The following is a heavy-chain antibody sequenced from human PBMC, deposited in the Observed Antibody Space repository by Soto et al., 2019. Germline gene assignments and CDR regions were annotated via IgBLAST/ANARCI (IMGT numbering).Heavy chain of an antibody. D-gene: IGHD5-12*01. V-gene: IGHV1-69*08. Sequence: QVQLVQSGAEVKKPGSSVKVSCKASGGTFSTSTFTWVRQAPGQGLEWMGRTIPLLNVADYAQDFQGRLTITTYMELTSLTSKDTAVYYCARDSPIGSTFSGYDAIDSWGQGTLVTVSS. CDR3: ARDSPIGSTFSGYDAIDS. J-gene: IGHJ4*02. CDR1: GGTFSTST. CDR2: TIPLLNVA.